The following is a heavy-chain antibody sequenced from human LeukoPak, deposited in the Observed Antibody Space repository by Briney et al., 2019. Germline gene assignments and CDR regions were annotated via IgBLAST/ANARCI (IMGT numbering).Heavy chain of an antibody. CDR3: TRGYYDSSGYSNAFDL. V-gene: IGHV4-59*01. CDR2: LHYSGTT. J-gene: IGHJ3*01. D-gene: IGHD3-22*01. Sequence: PSETLSLTCTVSGGSISSSYWSWIRQTPGKGLEWIEYLHYSGTTNYNPSLDSRVTISVDTSKNQFSLTLRSVTAADTAIYYCTRGYYDSSGYSNAFDLWGQGTMVIVSS. CDR1: GGSISSSY.